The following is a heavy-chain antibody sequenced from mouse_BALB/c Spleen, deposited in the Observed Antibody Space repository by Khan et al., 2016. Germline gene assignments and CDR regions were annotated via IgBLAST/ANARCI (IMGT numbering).Heavy chain of an antibody. D-gene: IGHD1-1*01. J-gene: IGHJ2*01. CDR3: ARDTTVVAKGYFDY. CDR2: ISYSGST. Sequence: EVQLQESGPGLVKPSQSLSLTCTVTGYSITSDYAWNWIRQFPGNKLEWMGYISYSGSTSYNPSLKSRISITRDTSKNQFFLQLNSVTTEDTATYYCARDTTVVAKGYFDYWGQGTTLTVSS. V-gene: IGHV3-2*02. CDR1: GYSITSDYA.